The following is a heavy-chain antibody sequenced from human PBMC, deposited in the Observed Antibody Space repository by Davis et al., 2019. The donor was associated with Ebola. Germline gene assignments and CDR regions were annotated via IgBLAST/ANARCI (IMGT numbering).Heavy chain of an antibody. CDR2: ISYDGSNK. J-gene: IGHJ3*02. CDR1: GFTFSNYG. Sequence: PGGSLRLSCAASGFTFSNYGMHWVRQAPGKGLEWVAVISYDGSNKYYADSVKGRFTISRDNSKNTLYLQMNSLRAEDTAVYYCAKGDDAFDIWGQGTMVTVSS. CDR3: AKGDDAFDI. V-gene: IGHV3-30*18.